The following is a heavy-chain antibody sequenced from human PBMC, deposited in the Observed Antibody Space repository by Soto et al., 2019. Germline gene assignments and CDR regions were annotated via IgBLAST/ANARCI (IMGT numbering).Heavy chain of an antibody. V-gene: IGHV4-34*01. J-gene: IGHJ6*03. D-gene: IGHD5-12*01. Sequence: SETLSLTCAVYGGSFSGYYWSWIRQPPGKGLEWIGEINHSGSTNYNPSLKSRVTISVDTSKTHSPLKLSSEPAADTAVYYWARGKDSGYDPALSPPPPTNKKRYYMDVGGKGTTVTAP. CDR2: INHSGST. CDR1: GGSFSGYY. CDR3: ARGKDSGYDPALSPPPPTNKKRYYMDV.